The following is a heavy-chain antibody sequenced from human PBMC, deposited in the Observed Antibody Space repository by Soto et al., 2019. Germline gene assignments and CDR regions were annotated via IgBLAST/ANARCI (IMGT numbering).Heavy chain of an antibody. CDR3: AKADIRYGSGSYYDPRSWYFDY. D-gene: IGHD3-10*01. CDR2: ISGSGGST. J-gene: IGHJ4*02. V-gene: IGHV3-23*01. Sequence: GGYLRLSCEDSGFTFSRYEMSWFRQAPLNVLEWVSSISGSGGSTYYSDSVKGRLSISRDNSKNTLYLQMNSLRAEDTAVYYCAKADIRYGSGSYYDPRSWYFDYWGQGTLVTVSS. CDR1: GFTFSRYE.